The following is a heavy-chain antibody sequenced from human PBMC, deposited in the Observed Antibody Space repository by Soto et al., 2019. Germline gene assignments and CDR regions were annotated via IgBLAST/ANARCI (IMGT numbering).Heavy chain of an antibody. Sequence: EVQLVESGGGLVQPGGSLRLSCAASGFTVSSNYMSWVRQAPGKGLEWVSVIYSGGSTYYADSVKGRFTISRDNSKNTLYLQMNSLRAEDTAVYYCARDVVAVAGNGYFDYWGQGTLVTVSS. J-gene: IGHJ4*02. CDR3: ARDVVAVAGNGYFDY. V-gene: IGHV3-66*01. CDR1: GFTVSSNY. D-gene: IGHD6-19*01. CDR2: IYSGGST.